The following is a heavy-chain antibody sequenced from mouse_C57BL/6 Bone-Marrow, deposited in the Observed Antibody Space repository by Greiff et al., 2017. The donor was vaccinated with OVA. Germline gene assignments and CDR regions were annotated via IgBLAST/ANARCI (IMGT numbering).Heavy chain of an antibody. CDR2: ISSGSSTI. J-gene: IGHJ4*01. CDR3: ARFYGSSWGAMDY. D-gene: IGHD1-1*01. V-gene: IGHV5-17*01. Sequence: EVMLVESGGGLVKPGGSLKLSCAASGFTFSDYGMHWVRQAPEKGLEWVAYISSGSSTIYYADTVKGRFTISRDNAKNTLFLQMTSLRSEDTAMYYCARFYGSSWGAMDYWGQGTSGTVSS. CDR1: GFTFSDYG.